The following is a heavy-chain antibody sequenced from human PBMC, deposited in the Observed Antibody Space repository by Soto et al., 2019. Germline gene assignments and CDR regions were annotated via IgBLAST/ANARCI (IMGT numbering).Heavy chain of an antibody. Sequence: QVQLQESGPGLVKPWETLSLTCTVSGGSISNYYWSWIRQPPGKGLEWIGYIYYSGSPNYSPSLKSRVTMSVDTSKNQFSLKLTSVTAADTAVYYCERDRGSYWGGDFDSWGQGTLVIVSS. CDR3: ERDRGSYWGGDFDS. J-gene: IGHJ4*02. CDR2: IYYSGSP. CDR1: GGSISNYY. D-gene: IGHD1-26*01. V-gene: IGHV4-59*01.